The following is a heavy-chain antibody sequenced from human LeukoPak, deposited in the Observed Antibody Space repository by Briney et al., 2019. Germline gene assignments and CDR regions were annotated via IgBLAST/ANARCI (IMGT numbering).Heavy chain of an antibody. V-gene: IGHV4-59*01. CDR2: IYYSGST. Sequence: SETLSLTCTVSGGSISIYYWSWIRQPPEKGLEWIGYIYYSGSTNYNPSLKSRVAISVDTSKNQFSLKLSSVTAADTAVYYSVTTSTGNDYYYYMDVWGKGTTVTVSS. CDR3: VTTSTGNDYYYYMDV. D-gene: IGHD2-8*02. J-gene: IGHJ6*03. CDR1: GGSISIYY.